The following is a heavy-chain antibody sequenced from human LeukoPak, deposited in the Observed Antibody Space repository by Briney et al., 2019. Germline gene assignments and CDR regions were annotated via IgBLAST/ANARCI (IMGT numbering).Heavy chain of an antibody. D-gene: IGHD3-10*01. Sequence: SETLSLTCTVSGGSISSYYWSWIRQPPGKGLEWIGYIYYSGSTNYNPSLKSRVTISVDTSKNQFSLKLSSVTAADTAVYYCARYYGSGRKSYYYGMDVWGQGTTVTVSS. CDR1: GGSISSYY. CDR2: IYYSGST. J-gene: IGHJ6*02. V-gene: IGHV4-59*01. CDR3: ARYYGSGRKSYYYGMDV.